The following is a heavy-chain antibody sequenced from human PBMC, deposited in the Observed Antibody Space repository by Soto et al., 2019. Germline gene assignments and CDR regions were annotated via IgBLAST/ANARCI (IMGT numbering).Heavy chain of an antibody. CDR3: AKDESDTAMVSSFDY. V-gene: IGHV3-43*01. J-gene: IGHJ4*02. CDR2: ISWDGGST. CDR1: GFTFDDYT. D-gene: IGHD5-18*01. Sequence: EVQLVESGGVVVQPGGSLRLSCAASGFTFDDYTMHWVRQAPGKGLEWVSLISWDGGSTYYADSVKVRFTISRDNSKNSLYLQMNSLRTEDTALYYCAKDESDTAMVSSFDYWGQGTLVTVSS.